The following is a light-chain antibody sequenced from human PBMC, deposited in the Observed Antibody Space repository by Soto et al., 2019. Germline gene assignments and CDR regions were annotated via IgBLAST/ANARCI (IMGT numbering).Light chain of an antibody. CDR3: CSYAVTFYV. CDR1: SIDVCGSNY. J-gene: IGLJ1*01. V-gene: IGLV2-11*01. Sequence: QSALTQPRTVSGSTGQSVTISCTGPSIDVCGSNYVFWYQQHLGRAPKLMIYDVSERPSAVPDRFSGSKSGNTPSLTISGLQAEDEADYYCCSYAVTFYVFGTGTNVTVL. CDR2: DVS.